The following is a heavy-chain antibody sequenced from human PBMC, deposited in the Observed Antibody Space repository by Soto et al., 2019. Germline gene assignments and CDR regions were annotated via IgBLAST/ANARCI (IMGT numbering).Heavy chain of an antibody. Sequence: EVQLVESGGGLIQPGGSLRLSCAASGFTVSSNYMSWVRQAPGKGLEWVSVIYSGGSTYYADSVKGRFTISRDNSKNTLYLQLNSLRAGDTAVYYCARARVASVYPEYFQHWGQGTLVTVCS. J-gene: IGHJ1*01. CDR2: IYSGGST. CDR1: GFTVSSNY. CDR3: ARARVASVYPEYFQH. V-gene: IGHV3-53*01. D-gene: IGHD2-15*01.